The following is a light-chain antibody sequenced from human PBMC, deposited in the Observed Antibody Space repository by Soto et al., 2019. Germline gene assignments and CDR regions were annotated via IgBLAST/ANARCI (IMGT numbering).Light chain of an antibody. J-gene: IGKJ1*01. V-gene: IGKV3-11*01. Sequence: EIVLTQSPDTLSLSPGERATLSCRASQSVSSLAWYQQKPGQALRLLIYDTFKRATGIPARFSGSGSGTDFTLTISSLEPEDFAVYYCVQRSTWPWTVGQGSKVEI. CDR1: QSVSS. CDR3: VQRSTWPWT. CDR2: DTF.